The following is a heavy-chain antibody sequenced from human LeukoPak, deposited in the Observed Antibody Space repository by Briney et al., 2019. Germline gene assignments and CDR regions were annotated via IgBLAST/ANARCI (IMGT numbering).Heavy chain of an antibody. Sequence: PGGSLRLSCSASGFTFSTYWMSWVCQAPGKGLEWVAVIWYDGSNKNYADPVKGRFTISRDNSKSTLYLQMNSLRAEDTAVYYCARGPVAGSNYYYGMDVWGQGTTVTASS. J-gene: IGHJ6*02. V-gene: IGHV3-33*08. CDR3: ARGPVAGSNYYYGMDV. D-gene: IGHD6-19*01. CDR2: IWYDGSNK. CDR1: GFTFSTYW.